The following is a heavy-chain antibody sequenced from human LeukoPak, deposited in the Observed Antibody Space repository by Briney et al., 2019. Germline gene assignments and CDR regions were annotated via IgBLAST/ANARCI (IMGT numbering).Heavy chain of an antibody. D-gene: IGHD6-13*01. CDR1: GYTFTSYA. J-gene: IGHJ6*03. Sequence: GASVKVSCKASGYTFTSYAMNWVRQAPGQGLEWMGWISAYNGNTNYAQKLQGRVTMTTDTSTNTAYMELRSLRSDDTAVYYCARDSNPAAAGIVHYYYYMDVWGKGTTVTVSS. CDR2: ISAYNGNT. CDR3: ARDSNPAAAGIVHYYYYMDV. V-gene: IGHV1-18*01.